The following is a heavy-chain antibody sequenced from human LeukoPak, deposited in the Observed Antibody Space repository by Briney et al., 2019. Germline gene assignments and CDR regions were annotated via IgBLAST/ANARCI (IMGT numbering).Heavy chain of an antibody. D-gene: IGHD2-2*01. J-gene: IGHJ4*02. CDR2: IYHSGST. Sequence: SETLSLTRTVSGYSISSGYYWGWIRQPPGKGLEWIGSIYHSGSTYYNPSLKSRVTISVDTSKNQLSLKLSSVTAADTAVYYCAREARGERGVCSSTSCPGHFDYWGQGTLVTVSS. CDR1: GYSISSGYY. CDR3: AREARGERGVCSSTSCPGHFDY. V-gene: IGHV4-38-2*02.